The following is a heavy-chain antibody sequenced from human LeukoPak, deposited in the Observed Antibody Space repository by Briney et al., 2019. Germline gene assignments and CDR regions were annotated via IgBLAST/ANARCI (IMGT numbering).Heavy chain of an antibody. CDR3: AKERDSNFAFDY. CDR1: GFTFSNYG. D-gene: IGHD4-11*01. V-gene: IGHV3-30*02. Sequence: GGSLRLSCAASGFTFSNYGMHWVRQAPGKGLEWVGFIRYDGRNKYYADFVKGRFTISRDNSKNTLYLQMNSLRAEDTAVYYCAKERDSNFAFDYWGQGTLVTVSS. CDR2: IRYDGRNK. J-gene: IGHJ4*02.